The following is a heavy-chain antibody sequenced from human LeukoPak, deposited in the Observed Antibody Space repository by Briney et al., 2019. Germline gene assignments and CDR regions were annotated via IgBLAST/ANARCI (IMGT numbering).Heavy chain of an antibody. CDR2: ISYDGSNK. J-gene: IGHJ4*02. D-gene: IGHD3-10*01. V-gene: IGHV3-30*18. CDR3: AKTGEYGSGSSLDY. Sequence: GRSLRLSCAASGFTFSSYGMPWVRQAPGKGLEWVAVISYDGSNKYYADSVTGRFTISRDNSKNTLYLQMNSLRAEDTAVYYCAKTGEYGSGSSLDYWGQGTLVTVSS. CDR1: GFTFSSYG.